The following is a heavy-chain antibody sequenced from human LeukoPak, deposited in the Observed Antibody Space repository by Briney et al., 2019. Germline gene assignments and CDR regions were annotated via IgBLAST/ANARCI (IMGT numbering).Heavy chain of an antibody. D-gene: IGHD5-12*01. Sequence: GGTLRLSCTASGFTFSSYAMSWVRQAPGKGLEWVSYISSSGSTIHYADSVKGRFTISRDNAKNSLYLQMNSLRAEDTAVYYCARGLVVATTHFDYWGQGTLVTVSS. V-gene: IGHV3-48*03. J-gene: IGHJ4*02. CDR3: ARGLVVATTHFDY. CDR2: ISSSGSTI. CDR1: GFTFSSYA.